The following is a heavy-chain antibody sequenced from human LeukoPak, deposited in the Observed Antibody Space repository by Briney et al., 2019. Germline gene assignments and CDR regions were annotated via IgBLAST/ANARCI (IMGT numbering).Heavy chain of an antibody. CDR3: ARMSSPLSIAAAETDY. V-gene: IGHV3-21*01. J-gene: IGHJ4*02. D-gene: IGHD6-13*01. Sequence: PGGSLRLSCAASGFTFSSYSMNWVRQAPGKGLEWVSSISSSSSYIYYADSVKGRFTISRDNAKNSLYLQMNSLRAEDTAVYYCARMSSPLSIAAAETDYWGQGTLVTVSS. CDR1: GFTFSSYS. CDR2: ISSSSSYI.